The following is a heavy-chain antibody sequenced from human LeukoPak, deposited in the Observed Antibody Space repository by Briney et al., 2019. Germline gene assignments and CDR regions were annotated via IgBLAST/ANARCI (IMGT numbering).Heavy chain of an antibody. CDR3: ARSGYSSSWRFDP. Sequence: SGTLSLTCTVSGGSISSGGYYWSWIRQHPGKGLEWIGYIYYSGSTYYNPSLKSRVTISVDTSKNQFSLKLSSVTAADTAVYYCARSGYSSSWRFDPWGQGTLVTVSS. CDR1: GGSISSGGYY. J-gene: IGHJ5*02. V-gene: IGHV4-31*03. D-gene: IGHD6-13*01. CDR2: IYYSGST.